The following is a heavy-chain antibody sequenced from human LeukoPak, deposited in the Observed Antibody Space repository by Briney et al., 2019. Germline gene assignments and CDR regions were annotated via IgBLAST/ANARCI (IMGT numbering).Heavy chain of an antibody. CDR1: GFTFSSYG. Sequence: GGSLRLSCAASGFTFSSYGMHWVRQAPGKGLEWVAVIWYDGSNKYYADSVKGRFTISRDNSKKPLYLQMNSLRAEDTAVYYCARKYGSGSYYSPYYYYGMDVWGKGTTVTVSS. D-gene: IGHD3-10*01. V-gene: IGHV3-33*01. CDR3: ARKYGSGSYYSPYYYYGMDV. CDR2: IWYDGSNK. J-gene: IGHJ6*04.